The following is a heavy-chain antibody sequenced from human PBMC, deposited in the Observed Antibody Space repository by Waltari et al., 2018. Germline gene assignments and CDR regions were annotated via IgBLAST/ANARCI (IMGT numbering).Heavy chain of an antibody. Sequence: QVQLVQSGAEVKKPGSSVKVSCKASGGTLSSYAISWVRQDTGQGLEWMGRIIPIFGTANYAQKFQGRVTITADKSTSTAYMELSSLRSEDTAVYYCARDLPHNWNDVSYGMDVWGQGTTVTVSS. J-gene: IGHJ6*02. CDR2: IIPIFGTA. V-gene: IGHV1-69*08. CDR3: ARDLPHNWNDVSYGMDV. D-gene: IGHD1-20*01. CDR1: GGTLSSYA.